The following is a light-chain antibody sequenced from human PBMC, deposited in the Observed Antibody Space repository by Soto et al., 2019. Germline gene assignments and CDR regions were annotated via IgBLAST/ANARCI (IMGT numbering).Light chain of an antibody. CDR3: SSYTSSSPLV. Sequence: QSVLTQPASVSGSPGQSITISCTGTSSDVGGYNDVSWYQQHPGKAPKLMIYEVSNRPSGVSNRFSGSKSGNTASLTSSGLQAEDEADYYCSSYTSSSPLVFGGGTQLTVL. J-gene: IGLJ2*01. CDR2: EVS. V-gene: IGLV2-14*01. CDR1: SSDVGGYND.